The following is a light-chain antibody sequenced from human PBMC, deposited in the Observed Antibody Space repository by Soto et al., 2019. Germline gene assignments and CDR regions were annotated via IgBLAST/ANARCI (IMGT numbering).Light chain of an antibody. Sequence: QTLLTQPASASGSPGQSITISCTGTSSDVGGYNYVSWYQQHPGKAPKLMIYEVSNRPSGVSNRFSGSKSGNTASLTISGLQAEDEADYYCSSYTSSSRYVFGTGTKVTVL. V-gene: IGLV2-14*01. CDR2: EVS. J-gene: IGLJ1*01. CDR3: SSYTSSSRYV. CDR1: SSDVGGYNY.